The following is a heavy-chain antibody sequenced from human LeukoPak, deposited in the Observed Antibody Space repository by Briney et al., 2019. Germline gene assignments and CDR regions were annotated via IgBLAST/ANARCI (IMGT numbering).Heavy chain of an antibody. D-gene: IGHD1-26*01. CDR3: ARSVGATDAFDY. V-gene: IGHV4-59*08. CDR1: GGSISSYY. Sequence: SETLSLTCTVSGGSISSYYWSWIRQPPGKGLEWIGYIYYSGSTNYNPSLKSRVTISVDTSKNQFSLKLSSVTAADTAVYYCARSVGATDAFDYWGQGTLVTVSS. CDR2: IYYSGST. J-gene: IGHJ4*02.